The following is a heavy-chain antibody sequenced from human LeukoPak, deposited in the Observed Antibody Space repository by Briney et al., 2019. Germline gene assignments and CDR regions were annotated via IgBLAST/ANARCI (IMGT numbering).Heavy chain of an antibody. CDR1: GFTFSKYW. J-gene: IGHJ4*02. CDR2: INTDGTVT. CDR3: ATNQWLAPPPDS. V-gene: IGHV3-74*01. Sequence: QPGGSLRLSCAASGFTFSKYWVLWVRQAPGKGLESVSRINTDGTVTTYADSVKGRFTVSRDNADNTMFLQMNSVKDEDTAVYSCATNQWLAPPPDSWGQGTPVTVSS. D-gene: IGHD6-19*01.